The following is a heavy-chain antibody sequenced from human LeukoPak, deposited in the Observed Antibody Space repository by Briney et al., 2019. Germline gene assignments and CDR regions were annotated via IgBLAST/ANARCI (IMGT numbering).Heavy chain of an antibody. J-gene: IGHJ4*02. CDR2: ISGSGDST. CDR3: ARDRYGDYSFDS. CDR1: GFTFSDHY. V-gene: IGHV3-23*01. Sequence: GGSLRLSCAASGFTFSDHYMDWVRQGPGKGLEWVSVISGSGDSTYYADSVKGRFTISRDNSKNTLYLQMNTLRVDDTAIYYCARDRYGDYSFDSWGQGTLVTVSS. D-gene: IGHD4-17*01.